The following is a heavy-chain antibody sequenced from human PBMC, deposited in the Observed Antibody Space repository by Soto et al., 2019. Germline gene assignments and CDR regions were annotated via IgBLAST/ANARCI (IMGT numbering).Heavy chain of an antibody. J-gene: IGHJ3*02. CDR3: ARRSNIVATTDAFDI. CDR2: ISYDGSNK. V-gene: IGHV3-30*03. D-gene: IGHD5-12*01. Sequence: PGGSLRLSCAASGFTFSSYGMHWVRQAPGKGLEWVAVISYDGSNKYYADSVKGRFTISRDNSKNTLYLQMNSLRAEDTAVYYCARRSNIVATTDAFDIWGQGTMVTVSS. CDR1: GFTFSSYG.